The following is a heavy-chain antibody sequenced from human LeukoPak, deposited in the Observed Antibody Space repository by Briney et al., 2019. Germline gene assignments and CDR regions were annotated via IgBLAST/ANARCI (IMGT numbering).Heavy chain of an antibody. V-gene: IGHV5-51*01. Sequence: GESLKISCKGSGYSFTSYWIGWVRQMPGKGLEWMGIIYPGDSDTRYSPSFQGQVTISADKSISTAYLQWSSLKASDTAMYYCARHRPPYTMIVVEDAFDIWGQGTMVTVSS. D-gene: IGHD3-22*01. J-gene: IGHJ3*02. CDR2: IYPGDSDT. CDR1: GYSFTSYW. CDR3: ARHRPPYTMIVVEDAFDI.